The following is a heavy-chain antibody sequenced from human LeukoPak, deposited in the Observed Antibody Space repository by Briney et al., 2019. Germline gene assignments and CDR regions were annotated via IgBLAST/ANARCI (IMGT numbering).Heavy chain of an antibody. CDR2: INHSGST. V-gene: IGHV4-34*01. CDR1: GGYFRGYY. J-gene: IGHJ4*02. CDR3: ARAYSSSWYPSFDY. Sequence: PSETLSLTCAVYGGYFRGYYWRWIRQPTGKGLEWLGEINHSGSTNYTPSLNSPATISVYTSKNQFSLKLSSVTSADTAVYYCARAYSSSWYPSFDYWGQGTLVTVSS. D-gene: IGHD6-13*01.